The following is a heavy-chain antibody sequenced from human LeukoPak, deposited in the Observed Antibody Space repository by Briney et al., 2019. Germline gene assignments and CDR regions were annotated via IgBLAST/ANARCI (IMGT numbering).Heavy chain of an antibody. V-gene: IGHV4-4*02. Sequence: SGTLSLTCAVSGGSINSDYWWTWVRQSPGKGLEWIGEIYHTGSVNYNLSLESRVTISRDRSKSQFSLMLRSVTAADTAVYYCARHDDFLSAYNYWGQGILVTVSS. D-gene: IGHD3-3*01. CDR1: GGSINSDYW. J-gene: IGHJ4*02. CDR2: IYHTGSV. CDR3: ARHDDFLSAYNY.